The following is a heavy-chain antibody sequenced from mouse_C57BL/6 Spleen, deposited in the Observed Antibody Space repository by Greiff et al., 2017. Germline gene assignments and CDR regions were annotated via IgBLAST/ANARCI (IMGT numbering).Heavy chain of an antibody. CDR2: ISSGGDYI. D-gene: IGHD1-1*01. J-gene: IGHJ3*01. CDR1: GFTFSSYA. V-gene: IGHV5-9-1*02. CDR3: TRDYCGSSWFAY. Sequence: DVMLVESGEGLVKPGGSLKLSCAASGFTFSSYAMSWVRQTPEKRLEWVAYISSGGDYIYYADTVKGRYTISRDNARNTLYLQMSSLKSEDTAMYYCTRDYCGSSWFAYWGQGTLVTVSA.